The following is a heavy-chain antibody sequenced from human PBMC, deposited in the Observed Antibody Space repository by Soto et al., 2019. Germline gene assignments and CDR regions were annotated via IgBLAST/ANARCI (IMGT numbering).Heavy chain of an antibody. CDR1: GGTFYTYT. CDR2: ITPIYPTT. D-gene: IGHD5-18*01. Sequence: QVQLVQSGAEVRKPGSSVQVSCKASGGTFYTYTFSWVRQAPGQGLEWMGSITPIYPTTNYAEKFQGRLMVTADGSTNTAYMELNSLTSEDTAVYYCARIPRYSLPTSDDLDSWGQGTLVTVSS. V-gene: IGHV1-69*15. J-gene: IGHJ4*02. CDR3: ARIPRYSLPTSDDLDS.